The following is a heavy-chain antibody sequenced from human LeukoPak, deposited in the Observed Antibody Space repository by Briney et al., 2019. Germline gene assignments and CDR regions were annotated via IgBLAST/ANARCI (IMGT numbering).Heavy chain of an antibody. CDR1: GFSVNNNY. CDR2: ISNSGTT. Sequence: GGSLRLSCAASGFSVNNNYMNWVRQAPGKGLEWVSTISNSGTTYYADSVTGRFTISRDSPTNTLSLHMSSLRAEDTAVYYCAGGTYYGSGTRPGYLNYWGLGTLVTVSS. D-gene: IGHD3-10*01. CDR3: AGGTYYGSGTRPGYLNY. V-gene: IGHV3-53*01. J-gene: IGHJ4*02.